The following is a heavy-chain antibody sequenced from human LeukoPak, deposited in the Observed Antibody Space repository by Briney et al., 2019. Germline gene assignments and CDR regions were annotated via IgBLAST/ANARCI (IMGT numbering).Heavy chain of an antibody. CDR1: GGSISSGGYY. V-gene: IGHV3-11*04. CDR3: ARALGYCSSASCYYFDN. D-gene: IGHD2-2*01. Sequence: LSLTCTVSGGSISSGGYYWSWVRQAPGKGLEWVLYISSRSSTIYYADSVKGRFTISRDNAKNSLYLQMNSLRAEDTAVYYRARALGYCSSASCYYFDNWGQGTLVTVSS. CDR2: ISSRSSTI. J-gene: IGHJ4*02.